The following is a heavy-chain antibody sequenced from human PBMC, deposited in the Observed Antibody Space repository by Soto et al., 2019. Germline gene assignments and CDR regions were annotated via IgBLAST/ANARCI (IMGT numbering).Heavy chain of an antibody. CDR1: GYTFTSYG. D-gene: IGHD3-22*01. Sequence: ASVKVSCKASGYTFTSYGISWVRQAPGQGLEWMGWNSAYNGNTNYAQKLQGRVTMTTDTSTSTAYMELRSLRSDDTAVYYCARVRNYYDSSGFDYWGQGTLVTVSS. J-gene: IGHJ4*02. CDR2: NSAYNGNT. V-gene: IGHV1-18*01. CDR3: ARVRNYYDSSGFDY.